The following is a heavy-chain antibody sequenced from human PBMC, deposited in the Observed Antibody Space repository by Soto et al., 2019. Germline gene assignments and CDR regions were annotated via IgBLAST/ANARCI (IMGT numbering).Heavy chain of an antibody. Sequence: GGSLRLSCAASGFTFSSYAMSWVRQAPGKGLEWVSAISGSGGSTYYADSVKGRFTISRDNSKNTLYLQMNSLRAEDTAVYYCAKDSYSSGYHAEYFQHWGQGTLVTVSS. D-gene: IGHD6-19*01. CDR3: AKDSYSSGYHAEYFQH. J-gene: IGHJ1*01. V-gene: IGHV3-23*01. CDR1: GFTFSSYA. CDR2: ISGSGGST.